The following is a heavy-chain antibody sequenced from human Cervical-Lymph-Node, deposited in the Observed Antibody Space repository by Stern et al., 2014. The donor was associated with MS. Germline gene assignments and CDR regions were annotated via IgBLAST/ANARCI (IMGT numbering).Heavy chain of an antibody. J-gene: IGHJ2*01. CDR1: GFSLSNARMG. D-gene: IGHD3-10*01. CDR3: ARIHHGARGSWYFDL. V-gene: IGHV2-26*01. Sequence: ESGPVLVKPTETLTLTCTVSGFSLSNARMGVSWIRQPPGKALEWLGHIFSNDEKSYSTSLKSRLTISKDTSKSQVVLTMTNMDPVDTATYYCARIHHGARGSWYFDLWGRGTLVTVSS. CDR2: IFSNDEK.